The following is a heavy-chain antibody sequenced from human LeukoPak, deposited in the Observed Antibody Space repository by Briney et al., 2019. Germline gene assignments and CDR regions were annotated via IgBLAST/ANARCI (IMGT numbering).Heavy chain of an antibody. Sequence: PSETLSLTCNVSGDSMSSNIYYWVWVRQPPRQSLEWIGSVFPTGSTYYNPSLGSRVAMSVDTSKSQFSLRLSSVTAADTGVYFCARRSLALGDAFDSWGQGTLVTVSS. CDR1: GDSMSSNIYY. J-gene: IGHJ4*02. V-gene: IGHV4-39*01. D-gene: IGHD2-21*02. CDR2: VFPTGST. CDR3: ARRSLALGDAFDS.